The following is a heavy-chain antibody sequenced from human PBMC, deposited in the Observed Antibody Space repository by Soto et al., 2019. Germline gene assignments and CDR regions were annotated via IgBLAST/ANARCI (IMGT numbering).Heavy chain of an antibody. CDR3: ARDTTAVAGYLFDP. CDR1: GYTFTSYY. D-gene: IGHD6-19*01. Sequence: ASVKVSCKASGYTFTSYYMHWVRQAPGQGLEWMGGINPSGGTASYAQKFQGRVTMTGDESTSTAYMELSSLRSEDTAVYYCARDTTAVAGYLFDPWGKGTLVTVSS. J-gene: IGHJ5*02. CDR2: INPSGGTA. V-gene: IGHV1-46*01.